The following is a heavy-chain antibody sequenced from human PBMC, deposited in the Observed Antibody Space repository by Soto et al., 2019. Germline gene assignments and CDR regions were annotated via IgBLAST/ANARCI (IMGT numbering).Heavy chain of an antibody. CDR2: IYYSGST. J-gene: IGHJ4*02. Sequence: SETLSLTCTVSGGSISSYYCSWIRQPPGKGLEWIGYIYYSGSTNYNPSLKSRVTISVDTSKNQFSLKLSSVTAADTAVYYCARDQNGSPHFDYWGQGTLVTVSS. D-gene: IGHD1-26*01. V-gene: IGHV4-59*01. CDR3: ARDQNGSPHFDY. CDR1: GGSISSYY.